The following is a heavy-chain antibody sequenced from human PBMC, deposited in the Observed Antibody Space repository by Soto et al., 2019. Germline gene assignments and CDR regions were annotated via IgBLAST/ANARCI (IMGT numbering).Heavy chain of an antibody. CDR1: GGSISSGGYY. CDR3: AREDAYGIDY. D-gene: IGHD4-17*01. Sequence: QVQLQESGPGLVKPSQTLSLTCTVSGGSISSGGYYWSWIRQHPGKGLEWIGYIYYSGSTYYNPSLKXXVXIXXDTSKNQFSLKLSSVTAADTAVYYCAREDAYGIDYWGQGTLVTVSS. V-gene: IGHV4-31*01. J-gene: IGHJ4*02. CDR2: IYYSGST.